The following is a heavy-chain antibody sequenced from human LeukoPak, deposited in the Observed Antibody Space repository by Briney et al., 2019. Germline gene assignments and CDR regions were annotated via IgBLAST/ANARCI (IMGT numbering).Heavy chain of an antibody. D-gene: IGHD6-13*01. CDR2: INHSGST. Sequence: PGGSLRLSCAASGFTFSSYSMNWVRQAPGKGLEWIGEINHSGSTNYNPSLKSRVTISVDTSKNQFSLKLSSVTAADTAVYYCARGGIAAAGTYDAFDIWGQGTMVTVSS. V-gene: IGHV4-34*01. J-gene: IGHJ3*02. CDR1: GFTFSSYS. CDR3: ARGGIAAAGTYDAFDI.